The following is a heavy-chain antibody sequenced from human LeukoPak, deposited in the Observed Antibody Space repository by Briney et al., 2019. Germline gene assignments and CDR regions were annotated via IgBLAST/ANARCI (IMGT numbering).Heavy chain of an antibody. Sequence: ASVKVSCKASGYTFTGYYMHWVRQAPGRGLEWMGWINPNSGGTNYAQKFQGRVTMTRDTSISTAYLQWSSLKASDTAMYYCARLYSSSWYRSYFDYWGQGTLVTVSS. CDR3: ARLYSSSWYRSYFDY. V-gene: IGHV1-2*02. CDR1: GYTFTGYY. J-gene: IGHJ4*02. D-gene: IGHD6-13*01. CDR2: INPNSGGT.